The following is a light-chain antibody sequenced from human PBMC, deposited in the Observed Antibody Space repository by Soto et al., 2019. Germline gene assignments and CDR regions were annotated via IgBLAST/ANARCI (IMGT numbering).Light chain of an antibody. CDR1: QSIGSW. V-gene: IGKV1-5*03. J-gene: IGKJ1*01. Sequence: DIQMTQSPSILSASVGDRVTITCRASQSIGSWLAWYQQKPGKAPNLLIYKASSLESGVPPRFSGSGSGTEFTLTVSSLQPDDFASYYFQLYNLYTWTFGQGTKVEIK. CDR3: QLYNLYTWT. CDR2: KAS.